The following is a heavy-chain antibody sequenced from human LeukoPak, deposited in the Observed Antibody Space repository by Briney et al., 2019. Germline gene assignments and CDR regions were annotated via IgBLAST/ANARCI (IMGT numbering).Heavy chain of an antibody. J-gene: IGHJ1*01. Sequence: GGSLRLSCAVSGFTLTNHAVSWVRQAPGKGLEWVSAISGSGGSTYYADSVKGRFTISRDNSKNTLYLQMNSLRAEDTAVYYCAKGPQYFQHWGQGTLVTVSS. CDR2: ISGSGGST. CDR1: GFTLTNHA. CDR3: AKGPQYFQH. V-gene: IGHV3-23*01.